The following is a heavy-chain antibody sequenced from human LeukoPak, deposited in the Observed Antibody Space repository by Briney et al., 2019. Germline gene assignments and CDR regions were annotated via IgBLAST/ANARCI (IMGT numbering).Heavy chain of an antibody. CDR3: ASSSLDCSSTSCYPLLFDY. CDR1: GGSISSYY. V-gene: IGHV4-4*07. D-gene: IGHD2-2*01. Sequence: SETLSLTCTVSGGSISSYYWSWIRQPAGKGLEWIGCIYTSGSTNYNPSLKSRVTMSVDTSKNQFSLKLSSVTVADTAVYYCASSSLDCSSTSCYPLLFDYWGQGTLVTVSS. CDR2: IYTSGST. J-gene: IGHJ4*02.